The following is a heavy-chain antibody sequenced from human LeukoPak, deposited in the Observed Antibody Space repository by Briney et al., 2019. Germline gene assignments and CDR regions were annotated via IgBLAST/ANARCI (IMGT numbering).Heavy chain of an antibody. Sequence: SAKVSCKASGGTFSSYAISWVRQAPGQGLEWMGRIIPILGIANYAQKFQGRVTITADKSTSTAYMELSSLRSEDTAVYYCAREGDSGSYGDYWGQGTLVTVSS. D-gene: IGHD1-26*01. CDR1: GGTFSSYA. CDR2: IIPILGIA. V-gene: IGHV1-69*04. J-gene: IGHJ4*02. CDR3: AREGDSGSYGDY.